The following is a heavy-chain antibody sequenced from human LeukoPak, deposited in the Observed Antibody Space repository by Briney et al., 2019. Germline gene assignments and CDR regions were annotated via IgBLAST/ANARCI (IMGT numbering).Heavy chain of an antibody. J-gene: IGHJ5*02. CDR2: IYYSGST. V-gene: IGHV4-31*03. CDR1: GGSISSGGYY. Sequence: SETLSLTCTVSGGSISSGGYYWSWIRQHPGKGLEWIGYIYYSGSTYYNPSLKSRVTISVDTSKNQFSLKLSSVTAADTAVYYCARGDIVVVPAAPSGRGFWFDPWGQGTLVTVPS. CDR3: ARGDIVVVPAAPSGRGFWFDP. D-gene: IGHD2-2*01.